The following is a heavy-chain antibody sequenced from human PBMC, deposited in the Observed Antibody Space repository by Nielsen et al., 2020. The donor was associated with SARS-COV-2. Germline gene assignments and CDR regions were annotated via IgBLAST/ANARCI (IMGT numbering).Heavy chain of an antibody. Sequence: GSLRLSCTVSGGSISSGSYYWSWIRQPAGKRLEWIGYIYYSGSTNYNPSLKSRVTISVDTSKNQFSLKLSSVTAADTAVYYCAREGPPFDLWGRGTLVTVSS. CDR3: AREGPPFDL. CDR2: IYYSGST. CDR1: GGSISSGSYY. V-gene: IGHV4-61*10. J-gene: IGHJ2*01.